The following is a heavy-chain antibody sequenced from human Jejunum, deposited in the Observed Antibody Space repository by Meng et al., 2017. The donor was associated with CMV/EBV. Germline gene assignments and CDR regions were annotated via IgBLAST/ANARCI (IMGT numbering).Heavy chain of an antibody. J-gene: IGHJ4*02. V-gene: IGHV3-7*01. CDR3: GRGDPDY. Sequence: LRLSCAVSGFPFSAYWMNWARQVPGKGLEWVANIRPDGSGKYYLDSVKGRFTISRDNSKNSVYLQMNNLTAEDTAMYYCGRGDPDYWGQGTLVTVSS. CDR2: IRPDGSGK. CDR1: GFPFSAYW.